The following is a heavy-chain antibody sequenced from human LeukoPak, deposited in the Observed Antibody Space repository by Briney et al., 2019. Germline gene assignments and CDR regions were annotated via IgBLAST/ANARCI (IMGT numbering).Heavy chain of an antibody. CDR1: GFTVSSNY. CDR3: AKDQGYSSAWYSRDGFDM. CDR2: ISKSGDST. J-gene: IGHJ3*02. D-gene: IGHD6-19*01. V-gene: IGHV3-23*01. Sequence: GGSLRLSCAASGFTVSSNYMSWVRQAPGKGLEWVSAISKSGDSTFYADSVKGRFTISRDNSQNTLYVQMNSLRAEDTAVYYCAKDQGYSSAWYSRDGFDMWGQGTMVTGSS.